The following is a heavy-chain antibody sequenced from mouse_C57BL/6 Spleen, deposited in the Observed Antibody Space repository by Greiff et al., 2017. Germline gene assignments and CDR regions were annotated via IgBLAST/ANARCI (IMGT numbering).Heavy chain of an antibody. CDR2: INPNSGTT. Sequence: VQLQQSGPELVKPGASVKISCKASGYSFTDSNMNWVKQRNGTSLEWIGVINPNSGTTSYNQKFKGKATLTVDQSSSTAYMQLNSRTSEDSAVYYCARETGGAMDYWGQGTSVTGSS. V-gene: IGHV1-39*01. CDR3: ARETGGAMDY. J-gene: IGHJ4*01. CDR1: GYSFTDSN.